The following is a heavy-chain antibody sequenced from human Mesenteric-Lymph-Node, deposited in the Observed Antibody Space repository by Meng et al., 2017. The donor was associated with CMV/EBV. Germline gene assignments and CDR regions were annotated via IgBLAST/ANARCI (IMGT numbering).Heavy chain of an antibody. J-gene: IGHJ4*02. Sequence: GGSLRLSCAASGFTLSSYAMHWVRQAQAPGKGLEWVAVISNDGTNKYYTDSVKGRFTVSRDNSKNTLYLQMNSLGAEDTAVYYCARAPSPLGDSSGDDYFDYWGQGTLVTVSS. CDR2: ISNDGTNK. CDR3: ARAPSPLGDSSGDDYFDY. CDR1: GFTLSSYA. V-gene: IGHV3-30*04. D-gene: IGHD3-22*01.